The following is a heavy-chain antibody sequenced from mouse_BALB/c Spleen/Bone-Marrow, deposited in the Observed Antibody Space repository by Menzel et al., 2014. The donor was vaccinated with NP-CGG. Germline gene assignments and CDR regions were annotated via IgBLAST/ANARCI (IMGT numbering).Heavy chain of an antibody. J-gene: IGHJ2*03. CDR1: GFTFSSYG. CDR3: ARVWYFDY. Sequence: DVKLQESGGGLVQPGGSPKLSCAASGFTFSSYGMSWVRQTPDKRLELVATINSNGGSTYYPDSVKGRFTISRDNAKNTLYLQMSSLKSEDTAMYYCARVWYFDYWGQGTSLTVSS. CDR2: INSNGGST. V-gene: IGHV5-6-3*01.